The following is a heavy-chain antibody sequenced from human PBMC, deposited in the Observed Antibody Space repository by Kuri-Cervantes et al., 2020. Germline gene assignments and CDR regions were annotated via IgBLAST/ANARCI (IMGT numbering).Heavy chain of an antibody. J-gene: IGHJ6*02. V-gene: IGHV1-58*01. CDR1: GFTFTSSA. CDR3: ARFDRYSSSWYHYYYGMDV. Sequence: SVKVSCKASGFTFTSSAVQWVRQARGQRLEWIGWIVVGSGNTNYAQKFQERVTITRDMSTSTVYTELSSLRSEDTAVYYCARFDRYSSSWYHYYYGMDVWGQGTTVTVSS. CDR2: IVVGSGNT. D-gene: IGHD6-13*01.